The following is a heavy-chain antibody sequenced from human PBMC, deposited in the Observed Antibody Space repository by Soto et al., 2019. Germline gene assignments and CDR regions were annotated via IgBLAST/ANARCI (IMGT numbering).Heavy chain of an antibody. J-gene: IGHJ4*02. D-gene: IGHD6-19*01. V-gene: IGHV3-23*01. CDR3: AKLRIAVAFLFDY. CDR1: GFTFSSHA. CDR2: ISGSGGST. Sequence: GGSMRLSCAAFGFTFSSHAMSWVRKTPGKGLEWVSAISGSGGSTYYADSVKGRFTISRDNSKNTLYLQMNSLRAEDTAVYYCAKLRIAVAFLFDYWGQGTLVTVSS.